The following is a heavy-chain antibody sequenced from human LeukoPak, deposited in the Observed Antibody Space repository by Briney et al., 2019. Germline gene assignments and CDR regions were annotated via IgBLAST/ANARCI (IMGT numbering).Heavy chain of an antibody. CDR2: ISSSGTTI. Sequence: PGGSLRLSCAASGFTFSSYEMNWVRQAPGKGLEWVSFISSSGTTINQPDSVKGRSTISRDNAKNSVHLQMDNLRVEDTAVYYCARGWDRAHPTGFEFDVWGQGTLVTVSS. CDR3: ARGWDRAHPTGFEFDV. D-gene: IGHD1-26*01. J-gene: IGHJ4*02. CDR1: GFTFSSYE. V-gene: IGHV3-48*03.